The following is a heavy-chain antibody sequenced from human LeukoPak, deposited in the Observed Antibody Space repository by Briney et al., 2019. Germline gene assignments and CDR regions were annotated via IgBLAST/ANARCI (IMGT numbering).Heavy chain of an antibody. CDR3: ARGSITMIVVEDY. V-gene: IGHV3-21*01. J-gene: IGHJ4*02. CDR1: GFTFSSYS. CDR2: ISSSSSYI. Sequence: PGGSLRLSCAASGFTFSSYSMNWVRQAPGKGLEWVSSISSSSSYIYYADSVKGRFTISRDNAKNSLYLQMNSLRAEDTAVYYCARGSITMIVVEDYWGQGTLVTVSS. D-gene: IGHD3-22*01.